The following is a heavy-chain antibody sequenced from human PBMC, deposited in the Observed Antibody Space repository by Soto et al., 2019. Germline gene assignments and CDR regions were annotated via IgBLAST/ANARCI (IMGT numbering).Heavy chain of an antibody. Sequence: GGSLRLSCVTSGFAFSSHAMSWVRQAPVKGLEWVSAISGDGANTYYLDSVKGRFTVSRDNSKNTLSLQLESLRVEDTAIYYCERERWRGEGTSPDFDYCGQGHLVTVSS. D-gene: IGHD3-3*01. V-gene: IGHV3-23*01. J-gene: IGHJ4*02. CDR1: GFAFSSHA. CDR3: ERERWRGEGTSPDFDY. CDR2: ISGDGANT.